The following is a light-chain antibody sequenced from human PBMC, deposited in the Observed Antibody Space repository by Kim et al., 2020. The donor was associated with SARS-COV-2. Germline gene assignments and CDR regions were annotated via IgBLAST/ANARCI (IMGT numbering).Light chain of an antibody. CDR3: QLYGTSSRFT. CDR1: QTVSSSF. Sequence: PGERATLSCRASQTVSSSFLAWYQQKPGQAPRLLSYGASSSATGIPDRFTGSGSGTDFTLTIARLEPEDFAVYYCQLYGTSSRFTFGPGTKVDIK. V-gene: IGKV3-20*01. J-gene: IGKJ3*01. CDR2: GAS.